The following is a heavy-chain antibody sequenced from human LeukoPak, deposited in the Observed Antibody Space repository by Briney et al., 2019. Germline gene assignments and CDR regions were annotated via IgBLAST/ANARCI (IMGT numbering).Heavy chain of an antibody. CDR1: GFTFSSYW. V-gene: IGHV3-74*01. J-gene: IGHJ4*02. CDR2: INSDGSST. CDR3: ARDSGWYRTFDY. Sequence: GGSLRLSCAASGFTFSSYWMHWVRQAPGKGLVWVSRINSDGSSTSYADSVKGRFTISRDNAKNTLHLQMNSLRAEDTAVYYCARDSGWYRTFDYWGQGTLVTVSS. D-gene: IGHD6-19*01.